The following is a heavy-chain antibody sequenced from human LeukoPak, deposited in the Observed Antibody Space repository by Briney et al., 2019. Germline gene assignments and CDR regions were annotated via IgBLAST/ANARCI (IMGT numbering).Heavy chain of an antibody. CDR2: IYTSGST. CDR1: GGSISGYY. CDR3: ARDWTTGTLDY. D-gene: IGHD4-17*01. Sequence: SETLSLTCTVSGGSISGYYRSWIRQPAGKGLEWIGRIYTSGSTNYNPSLKSRVTMSVDTSKNQFSLKLSSVTAADTAVYYCARDWTTGTLDYWGQGTLVTVSS. V-gene: IGHV4-4*07. J-gene: IGHJ4*02.